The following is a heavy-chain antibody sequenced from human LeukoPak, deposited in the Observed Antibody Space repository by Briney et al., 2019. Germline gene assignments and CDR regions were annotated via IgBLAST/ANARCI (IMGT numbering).Heavy chain of an antibody. CDR3: VRGIAGRIATFGVIRGGYFDY. CDR2: IGSSASIT. D-gene: IGHD3-3*01. CDR1: GFTFNNFG. J-gene: IGHJ4*02. Sequence: GGSLRLSCAASGFTFNNFGLNWVRQAPGRGLEWVSYIGSSASITNYADAVEGRFTISRESATKSLHPQMDSLRVEDTAVYYCVRGIAGRIATFGVIRGGYFDYWGQGTLVTVSS. V-gene: IGHV3-48*01.